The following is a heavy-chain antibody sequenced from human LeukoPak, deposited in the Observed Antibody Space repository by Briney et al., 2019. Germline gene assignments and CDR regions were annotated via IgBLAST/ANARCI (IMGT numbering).Heavy chain of an antibody. CDR2: IYYSGST. J-gene: IGHJ4*02. CDR3: ARLETYDSTLDY. CDR1: GDSITTSSYY. Sequence: SETLSLTCTVSGDSITTSSYYWGWVRQPPGKGLEWIGNIYYSGSTYYNPSLKSRVTISVDTSKNQFSLWLSSVTAADTAVYYCARLETYDSTLDYWGQGTLVTVSS. V-gene: IGHV4-39*01. D-gene: IGHD3-22*01.